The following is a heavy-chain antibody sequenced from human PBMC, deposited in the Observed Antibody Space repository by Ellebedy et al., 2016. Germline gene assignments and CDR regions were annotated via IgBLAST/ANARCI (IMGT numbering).Heavy chain of an antibody. J-gene: IGHJ4*02. D-gene: IGHD2-8*01. V-gene: IGHV3-23*01. Sequence: GGSLRLXCAASGFTFSTYAMSWIRQAPGTGPEWVSAISASGGSTYYADSVKGRLTISRDNSQNTLYLQMNSLRAGDTSLYYCARQLGYCTDGNCYFDYWGQGTLVTVSS. CDR1: GFTFSTYA. CDR2: ISASGGST. CDR3: ARQLGYCTDGNCYFDY.